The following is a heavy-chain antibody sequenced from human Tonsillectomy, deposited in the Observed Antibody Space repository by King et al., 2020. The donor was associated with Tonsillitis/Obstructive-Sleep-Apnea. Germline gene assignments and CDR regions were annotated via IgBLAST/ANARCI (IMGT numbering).Heavy chain of an antibody. Sequence: VQLVESGAEVKKPGESLKISCKGSGYSFTNYWIGWVRQMPGKGLEWMGISDPGDSDTRYSTSFQGQVTISADKSISTAYLQWSSLKASDTAMYYCAGWGEPPTYDYMNSKLFDYWGKGTLVTV. CDR2: SDPGDSDT. J-gene: IGHJ4*02. CDR3: AGWGEPPTYDYMNSKLFDY. D-gene: IGHD4-11*01. CDR1: GYSFTNYW. V-gene: IGHV5-51*03.